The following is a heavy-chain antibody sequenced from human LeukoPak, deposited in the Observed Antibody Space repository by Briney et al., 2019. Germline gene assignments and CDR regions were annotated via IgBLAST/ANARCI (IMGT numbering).Heavy chain of an antibody. CDR3: AKLVNSGSYRTVDY. Sequence: GGSLRLSCAASGFIFSSHGMNWVRQAPGKGLEWVSAISGSGGSTYYADSVKGRFTISRDNSKNTLYLQMNSLRAEDTAVYYCAKLVNSGSYRTVDYWGQGTLVTVSS. D-gene: IGHD1-26*01. J-gene: IGHJ4*02. V-gene: IGHV3-23*01. CDR2: ISGSGGST. CDR1: GFIFSSHG.